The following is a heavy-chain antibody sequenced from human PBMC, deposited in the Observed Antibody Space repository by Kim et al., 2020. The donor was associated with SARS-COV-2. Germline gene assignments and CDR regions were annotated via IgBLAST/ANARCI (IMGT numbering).Heavy chain of an antibody. Sequence: SETLSLTCTVSGGSLSPYYWSWIRQPPGKGLEWIGYMHYSGRANYSPSLKSRVAISVDTSKNHFSLNLTSVTAADTARYFCARFQHGSGCYLDPFDIWGQGTLVTVSS. CDR1: GGSLSPYY. D-gene: IGHD3-10*01. CDR2: MHYSGRA. V-gene: IGHV4-59*01. CDR3: ARFQHGSGCYLDPFDI. J-gene: IGHJ3*02.